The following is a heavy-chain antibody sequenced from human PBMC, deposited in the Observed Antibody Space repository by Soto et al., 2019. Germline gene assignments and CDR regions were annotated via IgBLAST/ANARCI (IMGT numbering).Heavy chain of an antibody. J-gene: IGHJ3*02. CDR3: ARDLEAFDI. V-gene: IGHV4-61*01. Sequence: VQLQESGPGLVKPSETLSLTCTVSGGSVSSGSYYWSWIRQPPGKGLEWIGYIYYRGSTNYNPSLKSRVTISVDKSKNQFSLKLSSVTAADTAVYYCARDLEAFDIWGQGTMVTVSS. CDR2: IYYRGST. CDR1: GGSVSSGSYY.